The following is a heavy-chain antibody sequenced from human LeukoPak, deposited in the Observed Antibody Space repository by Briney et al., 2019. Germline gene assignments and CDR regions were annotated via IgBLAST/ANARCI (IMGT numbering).Heavy chain of an antibody. D-gene: IGHD6-19*01. V-gene: IGHV4-4*07. CDR1: GVSISSYY. CDR2: IYATGST. J-gene: IGHJ4*02. Sequence: SETLTLTCTVSGVSISSYYWSWIRQPAGKGLEWIGLIYATGSTNYNPSLKSRVTMSVDTSKNQFSLNLNSVTAADTAVYYCARVGYSSGWYPLDYWGQGTLVTVSS. CDR3: ARVGYSSGWYPLDY.